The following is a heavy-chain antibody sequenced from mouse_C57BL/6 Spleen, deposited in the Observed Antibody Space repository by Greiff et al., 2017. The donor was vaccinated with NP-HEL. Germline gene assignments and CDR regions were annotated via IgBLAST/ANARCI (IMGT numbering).Heavy chain of an antibody. D-gene: IGHD2-5*01. CDR1: GYSITSGYD. J-gene: IGHJ4*01. Sequence: EVQLVESGPGMVKPSQSLSLTCTVTGYSITSGYDWHWIRHFPGNKLEWMGYISYSGSTNYNPSLKSRISITHDTSKNHFFLKLNSVTTEDTATYYCARGYYSNYDAMDYWGQGTSVTVSS. V-gene: IGHV3-1*01. CDR3: ARGYYSNYDAMDY. CDR2: ISYSGST.